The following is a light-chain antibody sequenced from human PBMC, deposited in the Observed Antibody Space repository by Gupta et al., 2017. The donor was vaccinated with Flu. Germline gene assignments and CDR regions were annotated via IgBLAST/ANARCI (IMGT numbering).Light chain of an antibody. CDR3: QSFDKSLRDV. Sequence: RVTISCTGSSSNIGAGYEVHWYQQLPGTAPKLLIYVNNNRPSGVPDRFSGSRSGTSASLAITGLQAEDEADYYCQSFDKSLRDVFGTGTKVTVL. V-gene: IGLV1-40*01. CDR1: SSNIGAGYE. J-gene: IGLJ1*01. CDR2: VNN.